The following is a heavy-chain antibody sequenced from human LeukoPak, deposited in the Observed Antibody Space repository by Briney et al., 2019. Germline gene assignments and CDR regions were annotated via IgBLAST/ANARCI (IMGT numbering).Heavy chain of an antibody. CDR1: GGSISSGDYY. CDR2: IYYSGST. V-gene: IGHV4-30-4*08. CDR3: ARATPFGFGESFDY. Sequence: PPQTLSLTCTVSGGSISSGDYYWSWIRQPPGKGLEWIGYIYYSGSTYYNPSIKSRVTISVDTSKNQFSLKLSSVTAADTAVYYCARATPFGFGESFDYWGQGTLVTVSS. J-gene: IGHJ4*02. D-gene: IGHD3-10*01.